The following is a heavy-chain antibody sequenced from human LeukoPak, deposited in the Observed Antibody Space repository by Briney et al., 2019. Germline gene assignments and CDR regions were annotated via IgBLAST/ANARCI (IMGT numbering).Heavy chain of an antibody. CDR2: ISPNSGGT. J-gene: IGHJ3*02. D-gene: IGHD2-21*01. CDR3: ARTTQHIVVVIATPWAFDI. V-gene: IGHV1-2*02. Sequence: VASVKVSCKASGYTFTGYYMHWVRQAPGQGLEWMGWISPNSGGTNYAQKFQGRVTMTRDTSISTAYMELSSLRSEDTAVYYCARTTQHIVVVIATPWAFDIWGQGTMVTVSS. CDR1: GYTFTGYY.